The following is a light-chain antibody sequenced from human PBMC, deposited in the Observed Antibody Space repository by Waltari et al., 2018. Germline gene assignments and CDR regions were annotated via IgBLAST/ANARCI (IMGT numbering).Light chain of an antibody. CDR1: SSAVGSYNL. Sequence: QSALTQPASVSGSPGQSITISCTGTSSAVGSYNLVSWYQQHPGKAPKLMIYEVSKRPSGVSNRFSGSKSGNTASLTISGLQAEDEADYYCCSYAGSSTLVVFGGGTKLTVL. CDR2: EVS. V-gene: IGLV2-23*02. J-gene: IGLJ2*01. CDR3: CSYAGSSTLVV.